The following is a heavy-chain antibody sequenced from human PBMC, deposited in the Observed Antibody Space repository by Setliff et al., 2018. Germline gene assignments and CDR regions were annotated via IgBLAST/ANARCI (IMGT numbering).Heavy chain of an antibody. D-gene: IGHD2-21*02. J-gene: IGHJ4*02. CDR2: ISAYNGYI. V-gene: IGHV1-18*01. CDR3: ARSPPTVVVTAIQAIFDY. CDR1: GYTFTSYG. Sequence: GASVKVSCKASGYTFTSYGITWVRQAPGQGLEWMAWISAYNGYIVYAQKLQGRLTMTTDTSTSTAYMELRSLRSDDTAVYYCARSPPTVVVTAIQAIFDYWGQGTLVTVSS.